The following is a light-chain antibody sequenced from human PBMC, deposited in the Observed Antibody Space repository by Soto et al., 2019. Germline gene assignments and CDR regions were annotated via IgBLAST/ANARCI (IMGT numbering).Light chain of an antibody. V-gene: IGLV1-44*01. CDR3: AAWHDSLNGYV. J-gene: IGLJ1*01. Sequence: SVLTQPPSASGTPGQRVTISCSGSSSNIGSNTVNWYQQLPGTAPKLLIYSNNQRPSGVPDRFSGSKSGTSASLAISGLQSEDEADYYCAAWHDSLNGYVLGNGTKVT. CDR1: SSNIGSNT. CDR2: SNN.